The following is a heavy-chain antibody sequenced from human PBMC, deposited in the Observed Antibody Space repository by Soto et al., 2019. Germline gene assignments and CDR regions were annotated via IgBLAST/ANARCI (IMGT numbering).Heavy chain of an antibody. CDR2: ISGSGGST. Sequence: EVQLLESGGGLVQPRGSLSLSCSASGFTFSSYPMSWVRPAPGKGLEWVSAISGSGGSTYYADSVKGRFTISRDNSNNTLYLQMNSLRAEDTDVYYCANLPILIWGQGTMVTVSS. J-gene: IGHJ3*02. CDR3: ANLPILI. CDR1: GFTFSSYP. V-gene: IGHV3-23*01.